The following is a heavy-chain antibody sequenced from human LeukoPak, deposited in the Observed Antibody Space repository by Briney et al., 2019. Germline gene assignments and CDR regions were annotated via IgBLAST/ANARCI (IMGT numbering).Heavy chain of an antibody. CDR1: GGSIRSSSYY. Sequence: PSETLSLTCTVSGGSIRSSSYYWGWIRQPPGEGMEWIVNIYYSGSTYYNPSRKSRVTISEKTTKNQFSLKLSSVTAADTAVYYCARLNYDFWSGLDYWGQGTLVAVSS. V-gene: IGHV4-39*01. D-gene: IGHD3-3*01. J-gene: IGHJ4*02. CDR3: ARLNYDFWSGLDY. CDR2: IYYSGST.